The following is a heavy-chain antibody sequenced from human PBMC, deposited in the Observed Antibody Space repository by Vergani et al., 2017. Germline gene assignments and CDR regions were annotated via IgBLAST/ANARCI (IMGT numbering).Heavy chain of an antibody. CDR2: ISYDGSNK. CDR1: GFTFSSYA. J-gene: IGHJ3*02. CDR3: AKVGRSEVAGTFGAFDI. V-gene: IGHV3-30-3*01. D-gene: IGHD6-19*01. Sequence: QVQLVESGGGVVQPGRSLRLSCAASGFTFSSYAMHWVRQAPGKGLEWVAVISYDGSNKYYADSLKGRFTISRDNSKNTLFLHMNSLRPEDTAVYYCAKVGRSEVAGTFGAFDIWGQGTMVTVSS.